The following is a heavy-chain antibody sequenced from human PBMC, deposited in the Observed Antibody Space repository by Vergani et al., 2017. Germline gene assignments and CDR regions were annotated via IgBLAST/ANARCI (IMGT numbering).Heavy chain of an antibody. D-gene: IGHD1-26*01. Sequence: QVQLVQSGAEVKKPGASVKVSCKASGYTFTSYDINWVRQATGQGLEWMGIINPSGGSTSYAQKFQGRVTMTRDTSTSTVYMELSSLRSEDTAVYYCARDLSGSYLPQDYWGQGTLVTVSS. CDR2: INPSGGST. J-gene: IGHJ4*02. CDR3: ARDLSGSYLPQDY. CDR1: GYTFTSYD. V-gene: IGHV1-46*03.